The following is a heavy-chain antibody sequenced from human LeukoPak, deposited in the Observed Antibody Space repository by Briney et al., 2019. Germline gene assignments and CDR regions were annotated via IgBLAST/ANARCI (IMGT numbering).Heavy chain of an antibody. CDR2: IIPIFGTA. V-gene: IGHV1-69*13. J-gene: IGHJ5*02. Sequence: SVKVSCKASGYTFTGYYMHWVRQAPGQGLEWMGGIIPIFGTANYAQKFQGRVTITADESTSTAYMELSSLRSEDTAVYYCARDQGGVVTAIPPHSNWFDPWGQGTLVTVSS. CDR3: ARDQGGVVTAIPPHSNWFDP. D-gene: IGHD2-21*02. CDR1: GYTFTGYY.